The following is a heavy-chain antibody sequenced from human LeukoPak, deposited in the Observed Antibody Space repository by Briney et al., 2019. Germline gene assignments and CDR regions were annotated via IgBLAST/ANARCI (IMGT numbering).Heavy chain of an antibody. CDR3: ARDNADAFDI. V-gene: IGHV3-33*01. CDR2: IWYDGSNK. CDR1: GFTFSNHG. Sequence: GSLRLSCAASGFTFSNHGMHWVRQAPGKGLEWVAVIWYDGSNKFYADSVKGRFTISRDNSKNTLYVQMNSLRAADMAVYYCARDNADAFDIWGQGTMVTVSS. J-gene: IGHJ3*02.